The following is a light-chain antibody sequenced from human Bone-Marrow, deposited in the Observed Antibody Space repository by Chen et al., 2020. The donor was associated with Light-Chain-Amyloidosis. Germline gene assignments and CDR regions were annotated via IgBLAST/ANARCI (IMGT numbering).Light chain of an antibody. CDR2: ENN. V-gene: IGLV1-51*02. J-gene: IGLJ3*02. CDR3: ATWDSSLTVWM. Sequence: QSVLPQPPSVSAAPGQQVTISCSGSNSNIGINYVSWYQQLPGTSPKLLIYENNQRPSGIPDRFSGSKSGTSATLGVAGLQTGDEADYYCATWDSSLTVWMFGGGTKLTVL. CDR1: NSNIGINY.